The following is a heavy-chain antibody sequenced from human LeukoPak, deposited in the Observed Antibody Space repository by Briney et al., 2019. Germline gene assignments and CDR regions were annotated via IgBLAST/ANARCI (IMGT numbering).Heavy chain of an antibody. J-gene: IGHJ4*02. Sequence: GGSLRLSCAASGFNFITYAMTWVRQAPGKGLEWVSAISGSGGRTYNADSVKGRFTISRDNSKNTLYLEMNSLRAEDTAVYYCAKGPQNRYCSGGSCYESVTGYSDYWGQGTLVTVSS. D-gene: IGHD2-15*01. CDR1: GFNFITYA. CDR3: AKGPQNRYCSGGSCYESVTGYSDY. CDR2: ISGSGGRT. V-gene: IGHV3-23*01.